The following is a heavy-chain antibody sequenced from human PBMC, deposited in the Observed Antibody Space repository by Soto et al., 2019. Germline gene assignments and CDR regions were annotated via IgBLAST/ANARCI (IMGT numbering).Heavy chain of an antibody. CDR1: GFTFSNYW. D-gene: IGHD5-12*01. V-gene: IGHV3-7*03. CDR2: IKQDGSKK. CDR3: ARDHHRYSGYDYVDY. J-gene: IGHJ4*02. Sequence: GGSLRLSCVASGFTFSNYWMSWVRQAPGKGLEWVANIKQDGSKKYYVDSVKGRLTISRDNAKNSLYLQMNSLRAEDTAVYYCARDHHRYSGYDYVDYWGQGTLVTVSS.